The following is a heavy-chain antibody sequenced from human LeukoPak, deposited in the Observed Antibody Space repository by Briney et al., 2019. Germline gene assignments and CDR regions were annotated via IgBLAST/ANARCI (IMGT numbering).Heavy chain of an antibody. CDR3: AHPPVGGYYILYY. Sequence: QSGGSLRLSCAASGFTFSSYAMHWVRQAPGKGLEWVAVISYDGSNKYYADSVKGRFTISRDNSKNTLYLQMNSLRAEDTAVYYCAHPPVGGYYILYYWGQGTLVTVSS. D-gene: IGHD3-3*01. J-gene: IGHJ4*02. CDR1: GFTFSSYA. V-gene: IGHV3-30-3*01. CDR2: ISYDGSNK.